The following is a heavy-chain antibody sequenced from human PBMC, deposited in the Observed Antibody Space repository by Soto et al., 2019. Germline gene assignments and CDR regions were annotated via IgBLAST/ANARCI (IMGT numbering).Heavy chain of an antibody. J-gene: IGHJ6*02. CDR1: GFTFSSYA. Sequence: PGGSLRLSCAASGFTFSSYAMHWVRQAPGKGLEYVSAINSNGGSTYYANSVKGRFTISRDNSKNTLYLQMGSLRAEDMAVYYCSRFGYVPGLPPSYYYGMDVGGQGPTFTVPS. CDR2: INSNGGST. V-gene: IGHV3-64*01. D-gene: IGHD3-10*02. CDR3: SRFGYVPGLPPSYYYGMDV.